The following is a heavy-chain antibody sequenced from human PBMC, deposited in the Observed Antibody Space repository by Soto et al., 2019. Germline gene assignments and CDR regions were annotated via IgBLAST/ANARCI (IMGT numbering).Heavy chain of an antibody. J-gene: IGHJ4*02. CDR2: ISGGGGST. V-gene: IGHV3-23*01. CDR1: GFTFSTYA. D-gene: IGHD3-22*01. CDR3: AKRDSSDNYPYYLDY. Sequence: GGSLRLSCAASGFTFSTYAMSWVRQAPGGGLEWVSAISGGGGSTYYADSVKGRFTISRDNSKNTLYLQMSSLRAEDAAVYYCAKRDSSDNYPYYLDYWGQGTQVTVS.